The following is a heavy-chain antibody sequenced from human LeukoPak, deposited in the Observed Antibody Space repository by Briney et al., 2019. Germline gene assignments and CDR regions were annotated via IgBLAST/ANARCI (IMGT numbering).Heavy chain of an antibody. Sequence: GGSLRLSCAASGFTFRNYWMSWVRQAPGKGLEFVANIKQEGSEKYYVDSVRGRFTISRDNAKNSLYLQMNGLRAEDTAVYYCAANGGPFDFWGQGTLVTVSA. CDR2: IKQEGSEK. J-gene: IGHJ4*02. V-gene: IGHV3-7*05. D-gene: IGHD4-23*01. CDR1: GFTFRNYW. CDR3: AANGGPFDF.